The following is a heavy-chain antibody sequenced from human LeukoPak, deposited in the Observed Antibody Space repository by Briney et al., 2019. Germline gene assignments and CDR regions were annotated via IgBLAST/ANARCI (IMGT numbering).Heavy chain of an antibody. Sequence: SETLSLTCTVSGGSISSYYWSWIRQPPGKGLEWIGYIYYSGSTNYNLSLKSRVTMSVDTSKNQFSLKLSSVTAADTAVYYCARERSLYCSSTSCYHYGMDVWGQGTTVTVSS. D-gene: IGHD2-2*01. CDR3: ARERSLYCSSTSCYHYGMDV. CDR2: IYYSGST. V-gene: IGHV4-59*01. J-gene: IGHJ6*02. CDR1: GGSISSYY.